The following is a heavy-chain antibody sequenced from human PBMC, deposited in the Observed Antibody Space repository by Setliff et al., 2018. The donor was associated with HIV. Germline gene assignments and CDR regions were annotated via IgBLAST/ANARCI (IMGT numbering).Heavy chain of an antibody. J-gene: IGHJ4*02. CDR2: IMPNSGGT. CDR1: GYTLTDYY. V-gene: IGHV1-2*02. CDR3: ARDGERAPPRY. Sequence: ASVKVSCKASGYTLTDYYMHWVRQVPGRGLEWLGWIMPNSGGTDYAQKFQGRLTMSRDTSINTVYLELTNLTPDDTAVYFCARDGERAPPRYWGQGTLVTVSS.